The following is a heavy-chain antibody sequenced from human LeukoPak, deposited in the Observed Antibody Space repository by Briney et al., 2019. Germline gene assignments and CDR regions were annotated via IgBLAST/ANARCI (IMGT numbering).Heavy chain of an antibody. V-gene: IGHV4-38-2*01. CDR3: ARTIAAANWFDP. CDR1: GYSISSGYY. Sequence: SETLSLTCAVSGYSISSGYYWDWIRQPPGKGLEWIGSIYHSGSPYYHPSLKSRVPISVDTSKNQFSQKLSSVTAADTAVYYCARTIAAANWFDPWGQGTLVTVSS. CDR2: IYHSGSP. D-gene: IGHD6-13*01. J-gene: IGHJ5*02.